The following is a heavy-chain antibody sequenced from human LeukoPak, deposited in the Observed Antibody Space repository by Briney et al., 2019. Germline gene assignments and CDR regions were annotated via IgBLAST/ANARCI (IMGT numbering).Heavy chain of an antibody. CDR2: IEGSRTTI. D-gene: IGHD3-10*02. CDR1: GFTFSNYW. Sequence: HSGGSLRLSCTASGFTFSNYWVHWVRQVPGKGLVWVSRIEGSRTTINYADSVKGRFSISRDNAKSTLYLQMNSLRVEDTAIYYCARGPGSNGGAYVGDYWGHGILVTVSS. J-gene: IGHJ4*01. V-gene: IGHV3-74*01. CDR3: ARGPGSNGGAYVGDY.